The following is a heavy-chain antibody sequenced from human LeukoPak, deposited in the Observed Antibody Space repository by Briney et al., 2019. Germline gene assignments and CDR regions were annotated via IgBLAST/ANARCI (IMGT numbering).Heavy chain of an antibody. V-gene: IGHV4-61*02. CDR2: IYTSGST. D-gene: IGHD3-22*01. J-gene: IGHJ4*02. CDR1: GGSISSGSYY. CDR3: ARSSPGYYYDSSGEHADY. Sequence: YPSETLSLTCTVSGGSISSGSYYWSWIRQPAGKGLEWIVRIYTSGSTNYNPSLKSRVTISVDKSKNQFSLKLSSVTAADTAVYYCARSSPGYYYDSSGEHADYWGQGTLVTVSS.